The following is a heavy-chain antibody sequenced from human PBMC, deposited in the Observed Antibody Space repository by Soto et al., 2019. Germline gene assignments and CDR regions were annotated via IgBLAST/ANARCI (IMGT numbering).Heavy chain of an antibody. Sequence: GGSLRLSCAASGFTFSSYAMHWVRQAPGKGLEWVAVISYDGSNKYYADSVKGRFTISRDNSKNTLYLQMNSLRAEDTAVYYCARVRGFDWLLPFDDWGQGTLVTVAS. J-gene: IGHJ4*02. D-gene: IGHD3-9*01. V-gene: IGHV3-30-3*01. CDR2: ISYDGSNK. CDR1: GFTFSSYA. CDR3: ARVRGFDWLLPFDD.